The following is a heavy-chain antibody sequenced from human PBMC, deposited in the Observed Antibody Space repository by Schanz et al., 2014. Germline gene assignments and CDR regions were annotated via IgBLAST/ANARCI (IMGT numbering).Heavy chain of an antibody. J-gene: IGHJ4*02. CDR2: ITAYNGDT. CDR1: GYTFSDYG. V-gene: IGHV1-18*01. CDR3: ARGGYSSGWYDRDIAHFDY. Sequence: QVQLVQSGDEVKKPGASVKVSCKTSGYTFSDYGITWVRQAPGQGLEWMGWITAYNGDTNYALKLQGRVTMTRNTSISTAYMELRSLRSDDTAVYYCARGGYSSGWYDRDIAHFDYWGQGTLVTVSS. D-gene: IGHD6-19*01.